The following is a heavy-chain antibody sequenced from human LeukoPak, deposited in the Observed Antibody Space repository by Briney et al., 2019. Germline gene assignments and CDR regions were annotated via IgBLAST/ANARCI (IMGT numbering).Heavy chain of an antibody. CDR2: IKQDGSEK. D-gene: IGHD5-18*01. J-gene: IGHJ5*02. CDR1: GFSFSTYW. CDR3: ARDPPRLRRIQLWLEWFDP. Sequence: GGSLRLSCAASGFSFSTYWMSWVRQAPGKGLEWVVNIKQDGSEKYYVDSVKGRFTISRDNAKNSLYLQMNSLRAEDTAVYYCARDPPRLRRIQLWLEWFDPWGQGTLVTVSS. V-gene: IGHV3-7*01.